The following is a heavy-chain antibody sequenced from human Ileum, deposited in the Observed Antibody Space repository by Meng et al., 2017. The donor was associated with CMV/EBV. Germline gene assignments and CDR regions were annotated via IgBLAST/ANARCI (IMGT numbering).Heavy chain of an antibody. J-gene: IGHJ4*01. CDR2: IYYTGEI. CDR3: VRSRVGHSSPFDF. D-gene: IGHD1-26*01. V-gene: IGHV4-31*02. CDR1: GAAIRLGGYY. Sequence: AGAAIRLGGYYWGWIRQFPGRGLEWIGYIYYTGEIFYNPSLKGRLTIAPDTSENQLSLSMKFMTVADAAVYYCVRSRVGHSSPFDFWGHGTLVTVSS.